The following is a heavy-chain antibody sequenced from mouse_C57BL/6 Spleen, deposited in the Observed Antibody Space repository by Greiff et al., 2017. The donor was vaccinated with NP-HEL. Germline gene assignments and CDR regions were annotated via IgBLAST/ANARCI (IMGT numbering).Heavy chain of an antibody. J-gene: IGHJ1*03. CDR1: GYTFTSYW. CDR2: IYPSDSET. D-gene: IGHD5-1*01. V-gene: IGHV1-61*01. Sequence: QVQLQQSGAELVRPGSSVKLSCKASGYTFTSYWMDWVKQRPGQGLEWIGNIYPSDSETHYNQKFKDKATLTVDKSSSTAYMQLSSLTSEDSAVYYCARWGVRDWYFDVWGTGTTVTVSS. CDR3: ARWGVRDWYFDV.